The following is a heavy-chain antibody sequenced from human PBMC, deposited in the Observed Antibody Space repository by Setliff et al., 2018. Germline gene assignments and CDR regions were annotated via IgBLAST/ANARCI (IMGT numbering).Heavy chain of an antibody. V-gene: IGHV4-59*01. CDR1: DGSLSTYY. CDR3: ARGGTFRYFDF. CDR2: VYYSGTA. D-gene: IGHD5-12*01. Sequence: SETLSLTCTVSDGSLSTYYWSWIRQPPGKGLEFIGYVYYSGTANYSPSLRSRLTISVDTSKNQFSPKLRSVTAADTAVYYCARGGTFRYFDFWGQGAPVTVS. J-gene: IGHJ4*02.